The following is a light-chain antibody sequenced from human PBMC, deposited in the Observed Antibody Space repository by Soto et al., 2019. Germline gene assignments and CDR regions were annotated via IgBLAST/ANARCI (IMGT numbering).Light chain of an antibody. CDR2: AAS. Sequence: DIQMNQSPSSLSASVGDRVTITCRASQNVGSYLSWYQHRPGEAPKLLIYAASSLHSGVPSRFSGSGPGTDFTLTINSRQPEDFATYSCQQNYNAPPTFGQGTQVAIK. J-gene: IGKJ1*01. CDR3: QQNYNAPPT. CDR1: QNVGSY. V-gene: IGKV1-39*01.